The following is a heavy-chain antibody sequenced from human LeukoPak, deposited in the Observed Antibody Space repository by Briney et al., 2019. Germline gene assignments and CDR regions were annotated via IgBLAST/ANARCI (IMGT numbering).Heavy chain of an antibody. CDR2: IKRDGSEK. J-gene: IGHJ4*02. V-gene: IGHV3-7*03. D-gene: IGHD2-21*02. CDR1: GFSFSNYW. Sequence: GSLRLSCAASGFSFSNYWMSWVRQAPGKGLEWVATIKRDGSEKYYVDSVKGRFTISRDNAKNSMYLQMNSLRVEDTAVYYCARDVGNGGDCHYWGQGTLVTVSS. CDR3: ARDVGNGGDCHY.